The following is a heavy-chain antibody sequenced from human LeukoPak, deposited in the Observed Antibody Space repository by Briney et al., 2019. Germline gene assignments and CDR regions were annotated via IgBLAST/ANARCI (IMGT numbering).Heavy chain of an antibody. CDR2: ISSSSSYI. J-gene: IGHJ4*02. D-gene: IGHD6-13*01. Sequence: GGSLRLSCAASGFTFSSYSMNWVRQAPGKGLEWVSSISSSSSYIYYADSVKGRFTISRDNAKNSLYLQMNSLRAEDTAVYYCARDRIRVFEVFDYRGQGTLVTVSS. CDR1: GFTFSSYS. CDR3: ARDRIRVFEVFDY. V-gene: IGHV3-21*01.